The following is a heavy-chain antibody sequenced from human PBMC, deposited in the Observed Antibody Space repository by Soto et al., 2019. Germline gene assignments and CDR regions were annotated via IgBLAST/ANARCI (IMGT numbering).Heavy chain of an antibody. D-gene: IGHD5-12*01. CDR2: TRNKANSYTT. J-gene: IGHJ6*02. V-gene: IGHV3-72*01. CDR1: GFTFSDHY. CDR3: ARFYSGYDLHYYGMDV. Sequence: QTGGSLRLSCAASGFTFSDHYMDWVRQAPGKGLEWVGRTRNKANSYTTEYAASVKGRFTISRDDSKNSLYLQMNSLRTEDTAVYYCARFYSGYDLHYYGMDVWGQGTTVTVSS.